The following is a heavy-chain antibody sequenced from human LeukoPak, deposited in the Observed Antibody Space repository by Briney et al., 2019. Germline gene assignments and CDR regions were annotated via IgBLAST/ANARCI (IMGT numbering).Heavy chain of an antibody. CDR2: INAGNGNT. J-gene: IGHJ3*02. CDR1: GYTFTSYA. V-gene: IGHV1-3*01. Sequence: ASVKVSCKASGYTFTSYAMHWVRQAPGQRVGWVGWINAGNGNTKYSQKFQGRITITRDTSASTAYMELSSLRSEDTAVYYCARDLYGDDAFDIWGQGTMVTVSS. D-gene: IGHD2/OR15-2a*01. CDR3: ARDLYGDDAFDI.